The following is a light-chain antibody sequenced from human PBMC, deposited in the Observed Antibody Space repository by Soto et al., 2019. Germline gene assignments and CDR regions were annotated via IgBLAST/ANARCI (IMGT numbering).Light chain of an antibody. CDR3: QQYGTSIT. J-gene: IGKJ5*01. V-gene: IGKV3-20*01. Sequence: EIVLTQSPGTLSLSPGERATLSCRASQSFSSSYLAWYQQKPGRAPRLLIYGASSRATGITDRFSGSGSGTDFTLTISRLEPEDFALYYCQQYGTSITFGQGTRLEI. CDR2: GAS. CDR1: QSFSSSY.